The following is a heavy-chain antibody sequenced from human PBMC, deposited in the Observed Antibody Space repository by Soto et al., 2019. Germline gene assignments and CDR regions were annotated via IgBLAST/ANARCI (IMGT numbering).Heavy chain of an antibody. CDR1: GFIFSSYS. Sequence: EVQLVESGGALVQPGGSLKLSCVASGFIFSSYSMHWVRQAPGKGLVWVSHINGDGSDTTYADSVKGRFTISRDNSKNTFYLEMNSLRGDDSAVYFFASLAFWVRLALDIWGQGTKVVVSS. J-gene: IGHJ3*02. D-gene: IGHD3-16*01. CDR3: ASLAFWVRLALDI. CDR2: INGDGSDT. V-gene: IGHV3-74*01.